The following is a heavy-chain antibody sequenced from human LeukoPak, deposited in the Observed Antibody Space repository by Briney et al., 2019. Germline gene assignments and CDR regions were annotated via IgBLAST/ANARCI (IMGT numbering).Heavy chain of an antibody. CDR1: GYTFTNYA. CDR2: INTNIGNS. J-gene: IGHJ4*02. D-gene: IGHD1-1*01. V-gene: IGHV7-4-1*02. Sequence: ASVKVSCKASGYTFTNYAINWVRQAPGQGLEWVGWINTNIGNSTYAQGFTGRFVFSLDTSVSTAYLQISSLKAEDTAVYYCARHWRLFDFWGRGTLVTVSS. CDR3: ARHWRLFDF.